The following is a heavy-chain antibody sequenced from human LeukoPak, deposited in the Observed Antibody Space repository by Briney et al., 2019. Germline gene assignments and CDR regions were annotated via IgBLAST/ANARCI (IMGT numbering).Heavy chain of an antibody. CDR2: IYYSGST. CDR1: GGSISSYY. J-gene: IGHJ4*02. V-gene: IGHV4-59*08. Sequence: PSETLSLTCTVSGGSISSYYWSWIRQPPGKGLEWIGYIYYSGSTNYNPSLKSRVTISVDTSKNQFSLKLSSVTAADTAVYYCARHREMATITWTRTWFDYWGQGTLVTVSS. CDR3: ARHREMATITWTRTWFDY. D-gene: IGHD5-24*01.